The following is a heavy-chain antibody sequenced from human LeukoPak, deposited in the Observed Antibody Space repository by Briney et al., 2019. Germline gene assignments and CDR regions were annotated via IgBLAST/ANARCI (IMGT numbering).Heavy chain of an antibody. Sequence: ASVKVSCKASGYTFTGYYMHWVRQAPGQGLEWMGWINPNSGGTNYAQKFQGWVTMTRDTSIRTAYMELSRLRSDDTAVYYCARANGGGAYYPFDYWGQGTLVTVSS. CDR2: INPNSGGT. CDR3: ARANGGGAYYPFDY. V-gene: IGHV1-2*04. D-gene: IGHD2-21*02. CDR1: GYTFTGYY. J-gene: IGHJ4*02.